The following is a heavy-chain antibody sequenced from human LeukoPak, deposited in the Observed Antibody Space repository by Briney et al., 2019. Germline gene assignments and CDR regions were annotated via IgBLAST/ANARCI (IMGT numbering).Heavy chain of an antibody. CDR1: GYTFTNYA. CDR2: ISAYNGNT. J-gene: IGHJ5*02. Sequence: ASVKVSCKASGYTFTNYAISWVRQAPGQGLEWMGWISAYNGNTNYAQKLQGRVTMTTDTSTSTAYMELRSLRSDDTAVYYCARVSMFYGSGSPNWFDPWGQGTLVTVSS. CDR3: ARVSMFYGSGSPNWFDP. D-gene: IGHD3-10*01. V-gene: IGHV1-18*01.